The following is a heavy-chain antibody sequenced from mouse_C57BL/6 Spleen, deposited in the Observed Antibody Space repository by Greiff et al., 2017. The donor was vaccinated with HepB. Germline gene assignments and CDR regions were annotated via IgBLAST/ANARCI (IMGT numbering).Heavy chain of an antibody. CDR3: TEPDYWYFDV. V-gene: IGHV1-15*01. J-gene: IGHJ1*03. CDR2: IDPETGGT. CDR1: GYTFTDYE. Sequence: QVQLQQSGAELVRPGASVTLSCKASGYTFTDYEMHWVKQTPVHGLEWIGAIDPETGGTAYNQKFKGKAILTADKSSSTAYMELRSLTSEDSADYYCTEPDYWYFDVWGTGTTVTVSS.